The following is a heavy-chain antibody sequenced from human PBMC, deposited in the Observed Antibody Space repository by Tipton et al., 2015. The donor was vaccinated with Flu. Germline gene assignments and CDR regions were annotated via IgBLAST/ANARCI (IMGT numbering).Heavy chain of an antibody. Sequence: TLSLTCAVYGASFSGYYWSWIRQPPGKGLEWIGRIYTSGSTNYNPSLKSRVTMSVDTSKNQFSLRLSSVTAADTAVYYCARGAGGPATAYDCWGQGTLVTVSS. D-gene: IGHD4/OR15-4a*01. J-gene: IGHJ4*02. V-gene: IGHV4-59*10. CDR3: ARGAGGPATAYDC. CDR1: GASFSGYY. CDR2: IYTSGST.